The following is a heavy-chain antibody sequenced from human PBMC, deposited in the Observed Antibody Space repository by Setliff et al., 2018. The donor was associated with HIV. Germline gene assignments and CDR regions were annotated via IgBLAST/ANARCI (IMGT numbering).Heavy chain of an antibody. J-gene: IGHJ4*02. D-gene: IGHD2-21*01. CDR3: TTGTRLVD. CDR2: IKSKADGGAT. CDR1: GFTFSSYS. V-gene: IGHV3-15*01. Sequence: GGSLRLSCAASGFTFSSYSMNWVRQAPGKGLEWVGRIKSKADGGATDYAAPVKGRFTISRDDSKNTLYLQMNSLKIEDTAVYYCTTGTRLVDWGQGALVTVSS.